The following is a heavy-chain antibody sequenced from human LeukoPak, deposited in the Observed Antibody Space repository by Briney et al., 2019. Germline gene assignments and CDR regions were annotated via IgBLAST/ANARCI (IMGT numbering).Heavy chain of an antibody. CDR2: VHHFGTT. CDR3: VRHQNGQESDA. Sequence: PSETLSLTCAVSGDSTSDDHWGWIRQPPGMGLEFVGYVHHFGTTNYNPALKSRVTISRDTSKNQFSLNLRSVTASDTAVYYFVRHQNGQESDAWGQGTLVTV. V-gene: IGHV4-59*08. J-gene: IGHJ5*02. CDR1: GDSTSDDH. D-gene: IGHD2/OR15-2a*01.